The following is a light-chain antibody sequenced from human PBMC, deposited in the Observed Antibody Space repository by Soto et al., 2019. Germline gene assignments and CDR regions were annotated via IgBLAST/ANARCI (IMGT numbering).Light chain of an antibody. J-gene: IGKJ4*01. CDR1: QSVSSTY. CDR2: GAS. CDR3: QLHGISQT. Sequence: EIVLTQSPGTLSLSPGERAALSCRASQSVSSTYLAWYQQKPGQAPRLLIYGASSRATGIPDRFSGSGSGTDFTLTISRLESLDFAVYYRQLHGISQTFGGGPNLDIK. V-gene: IGKV3-20*01.